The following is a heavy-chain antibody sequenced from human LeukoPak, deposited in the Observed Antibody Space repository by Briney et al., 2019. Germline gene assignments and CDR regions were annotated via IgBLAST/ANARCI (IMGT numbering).Heavy chain of an antibody. CDR3: AREKANSFDP. J-gene: IGHJ5*02. V-gene: IGHV1-69*04. Sequence: ASVKVSCKASGGTFSSYAISWVRQAPGQELEWMGRIIPIFGIANYAQKFQGRVTITADKSTSTAYMELSSLRSEDTAVYYCAREKANSFDPWGQGTLVTVSS. CDR2: IIPIFGIA. CDR1: GGTFSSYA.